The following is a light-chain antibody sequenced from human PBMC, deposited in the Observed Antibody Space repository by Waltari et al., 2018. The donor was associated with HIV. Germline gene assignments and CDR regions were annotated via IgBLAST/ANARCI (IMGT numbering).Light chain of an antibody. CDR3: QAWDSSTVV. J-gene: IGLJ2*01. V-gene: IGLV3-1*01. CDR2: EDN. Sequence: SYEVTQPPPVPVSPGPTARTPCPGHNFGNKYTAWYQQKPGQSPVLVIYEDNKRRSGTPERFSGSNSGDTATLTISGTQAMDEADYYCQAWDSSTVVFGGGTRLTVL. CDR1: NFGNKY.